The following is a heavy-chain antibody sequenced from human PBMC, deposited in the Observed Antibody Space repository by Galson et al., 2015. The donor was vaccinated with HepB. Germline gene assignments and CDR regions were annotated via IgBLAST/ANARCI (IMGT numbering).Heavy chain of an antibody. CDR1: GYTFNRYG. D-gene: IGHD3-10*01. Sequence: SVKVSCKAYGYTFNRYGFAGMRQAPGQGPEWMGWSSGYNGNTTDAERFQGRVKAAQDKLTSTAYMELRSLRSDDTAVYYCARDYNGSGIYYFDYWGQGTLVTVSS. J-gene: IGHJ4*02. CDR2: SSGYNGNT. V-gene: IGHV1-18*01. CDR3: ARDYNGSGIYYFDY.